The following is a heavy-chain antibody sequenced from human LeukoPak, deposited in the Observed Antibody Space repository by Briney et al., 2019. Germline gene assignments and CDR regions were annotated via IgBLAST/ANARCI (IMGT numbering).Heavy chain of an antibody. CDR3: AKEEAKQWLVSGSFDY. D-gene: IGHD6-19*01. Sequence: PGRPLRLSCAASGFTFSSYVTHWVRQAPGKGLEWVAIISYDGSNEYYADSVKGRFTISRDNSKNTLYLQMNSLRAEDTAVYYCAKEEAKQWLVSGSFDYWGQGTLVTVSS. CDR2: ISYDGSNE. V-gene: IGHV3-30*04. J-gene: IGHJ4*02. CDR1: GFTFSSYV.